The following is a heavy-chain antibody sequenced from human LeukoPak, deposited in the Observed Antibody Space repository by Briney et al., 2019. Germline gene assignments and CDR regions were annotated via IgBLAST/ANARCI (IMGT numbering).Heavy chain of an antibody. CDR1: GFTFSSYA. J-gene: IGHJ5*02. CDR2: ISSSSSYI. D-gene: IGHD3-22*01. CDR3: ARDHYYDSSGYYGWFDP. Sequence: GGSLRLSCAASGFTFSSYAMNWVRQAPGKGLEWVSSISSSSSYIYYADSVKGRFTISRDNAKNSLYLQMNSLRAEDTAVYYCARDHYYDSSGYYGWFDPWGQGTLVTVSS. V-gene: IGHV3-21*01.